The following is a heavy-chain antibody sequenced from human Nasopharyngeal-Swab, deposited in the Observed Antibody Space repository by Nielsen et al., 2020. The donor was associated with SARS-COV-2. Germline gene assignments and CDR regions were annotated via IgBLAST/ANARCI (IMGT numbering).Heavy chain of an antibody. D-gene: IGHD3-3*01. CDR2: IYTSGST. CDR3: ARGNDFWSDNWYFEL. J-gene: IGHJ2*01. Sequence: SETLSLTCTVPGGSISSGSYYWSWIRQPAGKGLEWIGRIYTSGSTNYNPSLKSRVTISVDTSKNQFSLKLSSVTAADTAVYYCARGNDFWSDNWYFELWGRGTLVTVSS. V-gene: IGHV4-61*02. CDR1: GGSISSGSYY.